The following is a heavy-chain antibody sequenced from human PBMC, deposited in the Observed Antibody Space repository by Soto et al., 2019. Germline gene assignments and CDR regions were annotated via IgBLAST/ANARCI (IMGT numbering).Heavy chain of an antibody. CDR1: GYTISSGYY. D-gene: IGHD5-12*01. CDR2: ICHSGNT. V-gene: IGHV4-38-2*01. CDR3: AGGAGKRATIIKWVVS. Sequence: SETLSLTCAVSGYTISSGYYWGWIRQPPGEGLEWIGNICHSGNTYYNPSLKSRVTMSVDTSKNQFSLKVTSVTAADTAVYYCAGGAGKRATIIKWVVSWGQATLVTVS. J-gene: IGHJ1*01.